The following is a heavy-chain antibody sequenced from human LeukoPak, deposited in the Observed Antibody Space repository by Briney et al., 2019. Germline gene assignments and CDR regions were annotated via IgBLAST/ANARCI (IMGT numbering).Heavy chain of an antibody. CDR3: ARGYCTSSSCYNDY. CDR2: MSFDVNNK. J-gene: IGHJ4*02. CDR1: GFTFSSYA. D-gene: IGHD2-2*02. Sequence: GGSLRLSCVTSGFTFSSYAFHWVRQAPGKGLEWVATMSFDVNNKYYADSVRGRFTISRDNSKNTLYLQMNSLGAEDTAAYSCARGYCTSSSCYNDYWGQGTLVTVSS. V-gene: IGHV3-30*04.